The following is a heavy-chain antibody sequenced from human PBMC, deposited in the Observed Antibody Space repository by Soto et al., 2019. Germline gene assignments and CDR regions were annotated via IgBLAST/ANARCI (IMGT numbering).Heavy chain of an antibody. J-gene: IGHJ6*02. V-gene: IGHV5-51*01. Sequence: PGESLKISCKGAGYRFNKYWIGWVRQMPGKGLEWMGVIYPGDSDIRYGPSFQGQVTISVDKTTSTAYLQWRSLKASDTALYYCAKARRSALPFGVVQRPYYYYGMDVWGQGTTVTVSS. CDR1: GYRFNKYW. CDR2: IYPGDSDI. CDR3: AKARRSALPFGVVQRPYYYYGMDV. D-gene: IGHD3-3*01.